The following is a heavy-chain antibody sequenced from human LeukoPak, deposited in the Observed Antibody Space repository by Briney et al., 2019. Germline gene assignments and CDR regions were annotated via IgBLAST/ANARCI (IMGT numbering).Heavy chain of an antibody. J-gene: IGHJ3*02. Sequence: GGSLRLSCAASGFTFSSYGMHWIRQAPGKGLEWVAVIWYGGSNKYYADSVKGRFTISRDNSKNTLYLQMNSLRAEDTAVYYCAKGSMISYAFDIWGQGTMVTVSS. D-gene: IGHD3/OR15-3a*01. V-gene: IGHV3-30*02. CDR3: AKGSMISYAFDI. CDR2: IWYGGSNK. CDR1: GFTFSSYG.